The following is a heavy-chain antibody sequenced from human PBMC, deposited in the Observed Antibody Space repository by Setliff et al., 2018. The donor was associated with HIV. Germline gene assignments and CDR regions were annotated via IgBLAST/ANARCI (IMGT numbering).Heavy chain of an antibody. CDR2: ISFGSTYI. Sequence: PGGSLRLSCVASGFTFSSYCMDWFRQAPGKGLEWVSSISFGSTYIYQSDSVRGRFTISRDDAKNSLYLQMNSLRVEDTAVYYCARNGGLEIGRAFDIWGQGTMVTVSS. J-gene: IGHJ3*02. D-gene: IGHD3-16*01. CDR3: ARNGGLEIGRAFDI. V-gene: IGHV3-21*01. CDR1: GFTFSSYC.